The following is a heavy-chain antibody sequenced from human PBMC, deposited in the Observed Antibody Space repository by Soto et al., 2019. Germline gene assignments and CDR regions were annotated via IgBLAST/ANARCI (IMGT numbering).Heavy chain of an antibody. J-gene: IGHJ5*02. CDR2: FDPEDGET. D-gene: IGHD1-26*01. CDR3: ATLWEPVGATRYNWFDP. V-gene: IGHV1-24*01. Sequence: ASVKVSCKVSGYTLTELSMHWVRQAPGKGLEWMGGFDPEDGETIYAQKFQGRVTMTEDTSTDTAYMELSSLRSEDTAVYYCATLWEPVGATRYNWFDPWGRGTPVTVSS. CDR1: GYTLTELS.